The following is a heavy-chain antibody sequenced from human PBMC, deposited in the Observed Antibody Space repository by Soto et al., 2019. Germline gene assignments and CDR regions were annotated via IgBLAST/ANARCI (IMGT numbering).Heavy chain of an antibody. Sequence: PSETLSLTCTVSGGSISSYYWSWIRQPPGKGLEWIGYIYYSGSTNYNPSLKSQVTISVDTSKNQFSLKLSSVTAADTAVYYCARDGGSITIFGVVTKDYYGMDVWGQGTTVTVSS. J-gene: IGHJ6*02. CDR1: GGSISSYY. D-gene: IGHD3-3*01. CDR3: ARDGGSITIFGVVTKDYYGMDV. V-gene: IGHV4-59*01. CDR2: IYYSGST.